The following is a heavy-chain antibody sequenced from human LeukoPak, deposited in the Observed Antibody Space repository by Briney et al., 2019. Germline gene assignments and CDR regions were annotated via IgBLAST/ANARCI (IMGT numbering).Heavy chain of an antibody. Sequence: SETLSLTCTVSGGSISSYYWGWIRQPPGKGLEWIGSIYYSGSTYYNPSLKSRVTISVDTSKNQFSLKLSSVTAADTAVYYCARPPGWELLFDIWGQGTMVTVSS. CDR3: ARPPGWELLFDI. CDR2: IYYSGST. V-gene: IGHV4-39*01. D-gene: IGHD1-26*01. J-gene: IGHJ3*02. CDR1: GGSISSYY.